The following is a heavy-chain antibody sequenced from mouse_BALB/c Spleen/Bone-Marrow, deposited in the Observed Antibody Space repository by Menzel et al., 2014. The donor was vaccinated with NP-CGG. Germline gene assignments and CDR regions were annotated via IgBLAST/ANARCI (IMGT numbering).Heavy chain of an antibody. J-gene: IGHJ4*01. CDR1: GYTFTDYA. V-gene: IGHV1S137*01. CDR3: ARDAMDY. CDR2: ISTYYGDA. Sequence: VQRVESGAELVRPGVSVKISCKGSGYTFTDYAMHWVKQSHAKSLEWIGVISTYYGDASYNQKFKGKATMTVDKSSSTAYMELARLTSEDSVIYYCARDAMDYWGQGTSVTVSS.